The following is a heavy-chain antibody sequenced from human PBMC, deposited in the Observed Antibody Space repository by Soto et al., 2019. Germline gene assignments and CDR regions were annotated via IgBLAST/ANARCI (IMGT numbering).Heavy chain of an antibody. CDR3: ARDLLLDIVVVPAAGNYMDV. CDR2: ISAYNGNT. Sequence: ASVKVSCKASGYTFTSYGISWVRQAPGQGLEWMGWISAYNGNTNYARKLQGRVTMTTDTSTSTAYMELRSLSSADTAVYYCARDLLLDIVVVPAAGNYMDVWGQGTTVTVAS. V-gene: IGHV1-18*01. D-gene: IGHD2-2*01. CDR1: GYTFTSYG. J-gene: IGHJ6*02.